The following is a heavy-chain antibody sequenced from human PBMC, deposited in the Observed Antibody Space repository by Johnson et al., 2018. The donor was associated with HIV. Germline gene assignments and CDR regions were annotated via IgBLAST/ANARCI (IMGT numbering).Heavy chain of an antibody. CDR1: GFTFSSYA. CDR3: AKDCPGWLVGAIGEDAFDI. Sequence: MHLVESGGGLVQPGGSLRLSCAASGFTFSSYAMSWVRQAPGKGLEWVSAISGSGGSTYYADSVKGRFTISRDNSKNTLYLQMNSLRAEDTAVYYCAKDCPGWLVGAIGEDAFDIWGQGTMVTVSS. J-gene: IGHJ3*02. CDR2: ISGSGGST. D-gene: IGHD1-26*01. V-gene: IGHV3-23*04.